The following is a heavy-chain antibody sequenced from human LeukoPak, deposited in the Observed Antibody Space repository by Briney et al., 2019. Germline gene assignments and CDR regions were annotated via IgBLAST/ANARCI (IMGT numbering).Heavy chain of an antibody. CDR3: AKYTNWDHAFDI. J-gene: IGHJ3*02. D-gene: IGHD1-1*01. V-gene: IGHV4-59*01. CDR1: GGSISSYY. Sequence: SETLSLTCTVSGGSISSYYWSWIRQPPGKGLEWIGYIYYSGSTNYTPSPQTRVTISVDASKNQFSLKLSSVTAADTAIYYCAKYTNWDHAFDIWGQGTMVTDSS. CDR2: IYYSGST.